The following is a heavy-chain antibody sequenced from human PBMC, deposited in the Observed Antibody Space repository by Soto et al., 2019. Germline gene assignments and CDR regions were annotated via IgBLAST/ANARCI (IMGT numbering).Heavy chain of an antibody. CDR3: ARVWEYDSNDYYYAY. V-gene: IGHV1-69*01. CDR1: GGTFSRHA. J-gene: IGHJ4*02. Sequence: QVQLVQSGAEVRKPGSSVKVSCKASGGTFSRHAISWVRQAPGQGLEWMGGIIPIFGTANHAQKFQGRVTIIADESTSTVYMELSSLRSEDTAMYYCARVWEYDSNDYYYAYWGQGTLVIISS. D-gene: IGHD3-22*01. CDR2: IIPIFGTA.